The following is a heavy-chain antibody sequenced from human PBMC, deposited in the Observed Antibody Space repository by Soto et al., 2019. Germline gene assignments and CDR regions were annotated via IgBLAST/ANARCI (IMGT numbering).Heavy chain of an antibody. CDR1: GYNFTTYW. D-gene: IGHD1-26*01. CDR2: IYPTDSDT. V-gene: IGHV5-51*01. J-gene: IGHJ4*02. Sequence: EVQLVQSGAEVKKPGESLKISCKGSGYNFTTYWIGWVRQMPGKGLEWMGIIYPTDSDTRYSPSFQGQVTISADKSSSTAYLQWSSLRDSDTAMDYCARLRRVFGSSAGYLGQGTLVAVSS. CDR3: ARLRRVFGSSAGY.